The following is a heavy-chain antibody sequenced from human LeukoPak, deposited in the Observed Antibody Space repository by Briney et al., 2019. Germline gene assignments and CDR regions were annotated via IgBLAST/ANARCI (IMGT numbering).Heavy chain of an antibody. V-gene: IGHV3-30*18. D-gene: IGHD3-22*01. Sequence: PGGSLRLSCAASGFTFSSYGMHWVRQAPGKGLEWVAVISYDGSNKYYADSVKGRFTISRDNSKNTLYLQMNSLRAEDTAVYYCAKDDSSGYYPEYFQHWGQGTLVTVSS. CDR1: GFTFSSYG. J-gene: IGHJ1*01. CDR3: AKDDSSGYYPEYFQH. CDR2: ISYDGSNK.